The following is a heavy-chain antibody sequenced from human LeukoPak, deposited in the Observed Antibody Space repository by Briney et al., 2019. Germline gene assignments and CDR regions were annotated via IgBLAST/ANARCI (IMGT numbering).Heavy chain of an antibody. V-gene: IGHV3-23*01. CDR2: IGGRDGGT. CDR1: GFIFSNYA. J-gene: IGHJ4*01. CDR3: AKWVDFDILTGYYDSDY. Sequence: GGSLRLSCAASGFIFSNYAMSWVRQAPGKGLEWVSAIGGRDGGTYYADSVKGRFTVSRDDPKNTLYLQMNTLRVEDTAVYYCAKWVDFDILTGYYDSDYLGRGALVTDSS. D-gene: IGHD3-9*01.